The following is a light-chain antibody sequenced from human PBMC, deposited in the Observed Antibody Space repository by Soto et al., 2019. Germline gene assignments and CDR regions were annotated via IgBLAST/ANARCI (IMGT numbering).Light chain of an antibody. J-gene: IGKJ1*01. V-gene: IGKV2-28*01. CDR1: QSLLHSNEHNY. CDR3: MQALLTAPS. CDR2: LGY. Sequence: DVVMTQSPLSLSVTPGEPASISCRSSQSLLHSNEHNYLDWYLQKPGQSPQLLIYLGYTRASGVPVRVSGSRSATDFTLKISSVEAEDVEVYYCMQALLTAPSFGQATKVEIK.